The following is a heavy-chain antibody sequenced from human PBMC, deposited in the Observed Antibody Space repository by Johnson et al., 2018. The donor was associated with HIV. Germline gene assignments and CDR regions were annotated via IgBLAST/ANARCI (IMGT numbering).Heavy chain of an antibody. CDR1: GFTFSDYY. V-gene: IGHV3-11*01. D-gene: IGHD3-22*01. CDR3: ARDLGSGYNDAFDI. CDR2: ISSSGSTI. Sequence: QVQLVESGGGLVKPGGSLRLSCAASGFTFSDYYMSWIRQAPGKGLEWVSYISSSGSTIYYADAVKGRFTISRDNAKNSRYLQRNILRAEETALYYCARDLGSGYNDAFDIWGQGTMVTISS. J-gene: IGHJ3*02.